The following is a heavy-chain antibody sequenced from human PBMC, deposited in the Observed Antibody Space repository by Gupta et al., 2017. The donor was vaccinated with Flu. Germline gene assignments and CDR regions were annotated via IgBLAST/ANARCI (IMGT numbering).Heavy chain of an antibody. CDR2: IHHSGHT. J-gene: IGHJ4*02. D-gene: IGHD3-22*01. CDR1: AYSISSAYY. V-gene: IGHV4-38-2*01. CDR3: AKSNYYDSTRGWDY. Sequence: QVQLQDSGPGLVKPSETRSLTCGVSAYSISSAYYRGLIRQPPGKGLEWLGSIHHSGHTKYNPSLKSRVTMSVDASKNQFSLKLSYATAADTAVYYCAKSNYYDSTRGWDYWGQGTLVTVSS.